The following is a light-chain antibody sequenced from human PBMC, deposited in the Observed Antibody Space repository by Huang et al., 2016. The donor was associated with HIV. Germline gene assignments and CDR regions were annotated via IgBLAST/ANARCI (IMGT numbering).Light chain of an antibody. V-gene: IGKV1-33*01. CDR1: QDISNY. Sequence: DIQMTQSPSSLSASIGDRVPITCQASQDISNYLTWYQQKPGKAPKLLLYDATHSEAWVPSRFSGSGSGTDFTLTISSLQPDDFATYYCQQFDNVPYSFGQGTRLEIK. CDR2: DAT. CDR3: QQFDNVPYS. J-gene: IGKJ2*03.